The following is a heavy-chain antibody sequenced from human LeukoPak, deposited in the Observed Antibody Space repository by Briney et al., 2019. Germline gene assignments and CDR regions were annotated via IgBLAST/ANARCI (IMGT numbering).Heavy chain of an antibody. D-gene: IGHD3-10*01. Sequence: SETLSLTCTVSGGSISSSSYYWGWIRQPPGKGLEWIGSIYYSGRTYYNPSLKSRVTISVETSKNQFSLKLSSVTAADTAVYYCARPGGLANYYYYYMDVWGKGTTVTVSS. CDR2: IYYSGRT. J-gene: IGHJ6*03. V-gene: IGHV4-39*01. CDR3: ARPGGLANYYYYYMDV. CDR1: GGSISSSSYY.